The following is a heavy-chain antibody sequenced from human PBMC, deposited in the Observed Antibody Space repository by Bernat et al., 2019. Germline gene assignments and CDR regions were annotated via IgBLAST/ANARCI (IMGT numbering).Heavy chain of an antibody. V-gene: IGHV3-33*01. J-gene: IGHJ6*03. Sequence: QVQLVESGGGVVQPGRSLRLSCAASGFTFSSYGMHWVRQAPGKGLEWVAVIWYDGSNKYYADSVKGRFTISRDNSKNTLYLQMNSLRAEDTAVYYCARRPVYMDVWGKGTTVTVSS. CDR1: GFTFSSYG. CDR2: IWYDGSNK. CDR3: ARRPVYMDV.